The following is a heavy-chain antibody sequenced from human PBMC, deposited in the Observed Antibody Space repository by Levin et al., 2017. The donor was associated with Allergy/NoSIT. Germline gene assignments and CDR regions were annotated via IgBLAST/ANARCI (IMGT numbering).Heavy chain of an antibody. CDR3: AARVFDY. D-gene: IGHD6-13*01. V-gene: IGHV3-30*03. J-gene: IGHJ4*02. Sequence: GESLKISCATSGFPFSTYGMNWVRQAPDKGLEWVALISSGGSPTYYADSVKGRFTVSRDNSKNTLYLQMNSLRPEDTAVYYCAARVFDYWGQGAPVAVSS. CDR1: GFPFSTYG. CDR2: ISSGGSPT.